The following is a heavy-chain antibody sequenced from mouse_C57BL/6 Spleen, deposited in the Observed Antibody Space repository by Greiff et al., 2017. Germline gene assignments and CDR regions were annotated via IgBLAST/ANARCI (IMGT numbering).Heavy chain of an antibody. D-gene: IGHD2-3*01. V-gene: IGHV1-80*01. CDR2: IYPGDGDT. Sequence: VQLQQSGAELVKPGASVKISCKASGYAFSSYWMNWVKQRPGKGLEWIGQIYPGDGDTNDNGKFKGKATLTADKSSSTAYMQLSSLTSEDSAVDFCARGIYDGYYLYYFDYWGQGTTLTVSS. CDR3: ARGIYDGYYLYYFDY. J-gene: IGHJ2*01. CDR1: GYAFSSYW.